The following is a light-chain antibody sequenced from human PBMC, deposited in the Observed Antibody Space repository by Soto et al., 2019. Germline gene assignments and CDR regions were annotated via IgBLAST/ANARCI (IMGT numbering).Light chain of an antibody. V-gene: IGLV2-14*01. CDR2: EVT. Sequence: QSALTQPASVSGSPGQSITSSCTGSSNDVGIYNYVSWYQQHPGKAPRLIIYEVTNRPSGVSDRFSGSKSDNTASLTISGLQAEDEADYYCSSYTITSTWVFGGGTKLTVL. J-gene: IGLJ3*02. CDR1: SNDVGIYNY. CDR3: SSYTITSTWV.